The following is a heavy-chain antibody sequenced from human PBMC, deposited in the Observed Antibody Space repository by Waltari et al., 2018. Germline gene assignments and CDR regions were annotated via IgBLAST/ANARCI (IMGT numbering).Heavy chain of an antibody. J-gene: IGHJ4*02. Sequence: QVQLVESGGGVVQPGRSLRLSCVASGINFNAYAVHWVRQAPGKGLEWVAVISIGGTIQYYTDSVKGRFTISRDNSKNTLYLQLNSLRAEDTAVYYCARDLTTGAPDFFDYWGQGTLVTVSS. CDR2: ISIGGTIQ. D-gene: IGHD4-17*01. CDR3: ARDLTTGAPDFFDY. V-gene: IGHV3-30*10. CDR1: GINFNAYA.